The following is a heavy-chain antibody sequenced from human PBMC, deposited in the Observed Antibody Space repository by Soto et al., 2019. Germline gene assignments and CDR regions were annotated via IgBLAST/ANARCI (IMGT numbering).Heavy chain of an antibody. J-gene: IGHJ5*02. CDR2: ISAYNGNT. D-gene: IGHD3-3*01. CDR3: ARHHYDFWSGGNWFDP. CDR1: GYTFTSYG. Sequence: ASVKVSCKASGYTFTSYGISWVRQAPGQGLEWMGWISAYNGNTNYAQKLQGRVTMTTDTSTSTAYMGLSSLGSDDTAVYYCARHHYDFWSGGNWFDPWGQGTLVTVS. V-gene: IGHV1-18*01.